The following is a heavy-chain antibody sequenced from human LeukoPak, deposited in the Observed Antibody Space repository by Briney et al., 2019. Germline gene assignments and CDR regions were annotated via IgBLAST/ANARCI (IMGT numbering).Heavy chain of an antibody. V-gene: IGHV3-30*02. CDR3: ARDKGNTCIDN. Sequence: GGSLRLSCAASGISFSTSGMHWVRQSPGEGLEWVTFIRSDGSNKYYAESVKGRFTISRDNSKNMVYLQMDSLRGEDTAVYYCARDKGNTCIDNWGQGTLITVSS. CDR1: GISFSTSG. J-gene: IGHJ4*02. CDR2: IRSDGSNK.